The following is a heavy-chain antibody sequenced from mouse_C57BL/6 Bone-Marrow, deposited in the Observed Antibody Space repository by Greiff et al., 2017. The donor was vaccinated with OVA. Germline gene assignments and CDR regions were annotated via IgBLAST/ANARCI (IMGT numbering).Heavy chain of an antibody. D-gene: IGHD2-2*01. CDR1: GYTFTDYY. J-gene: IGHJ2*01. CDR3: ARPFMVTLIHFDY. CDR2: INPNNGGT. V-gene: IGHV1-26*01. Sequence: EVQLQQSGPELVKPGASVKISCKASGYTFTDYYMNWVKQSHGKSLEWIGYINPNNGGTSYNQKFKGKATLTVDKSSSTAYMELRSLTSEDSAVYYCARPFMVTLIHFDYWGQGTTLTVSS.